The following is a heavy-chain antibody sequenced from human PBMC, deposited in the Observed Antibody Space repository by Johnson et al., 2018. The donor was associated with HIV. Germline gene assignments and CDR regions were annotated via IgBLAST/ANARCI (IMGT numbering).Heavy chain of an antibody. V-gene: IGHV3-20*04. J-gene: IGHJ3*02. CDR3: ARGRPWGWELRRDAFDI. D-gene: IGHD3-16*01. Sequence: VHLVESGGGVVRPGGSLRLSCAASGFNFDDYAMSWVRQVPGKGLEGVSGINWNGGSIGYADSVKGRFTISRDNAKKSLYLQMNSLRDEDTALYYCARGRPWGWELRRDAFDIWCQGTMVTVSS. CDR1: GFNFDDYA. CDR2: INWNGGSI.